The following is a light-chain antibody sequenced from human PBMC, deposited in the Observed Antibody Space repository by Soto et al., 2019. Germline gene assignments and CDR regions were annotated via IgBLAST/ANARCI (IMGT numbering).Light chain of an antibody. CDR3: QSHDSSLHASV. CDR2: GNT. V-gene: IGLV1-40*01. Sequence: QSALTQPPSVSGAPGQRVTIPCTGSSSNFGAGYDVHWYLQLPGTAPKLLIYGNTNRPSGVPDRFSGSKSGSSASLAITGLQAEDEADYYCQSHDSSLHASVFGTGTKVTVL. J-gene: IGLJ1*01. CDR1: SSNFGAGYD.